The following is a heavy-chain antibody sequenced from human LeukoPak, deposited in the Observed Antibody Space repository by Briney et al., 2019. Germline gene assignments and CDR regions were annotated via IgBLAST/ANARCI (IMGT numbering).Heavy chain of an antibody. CDR2: INHSGST. CDR1: GGSFSGYY. J-gene: IGHJ4*02. V-gene: IGHV4-34*01. CDR3: ARGQQWLVRREFDY. Sequence: SETLSLTCAVYGGSFSGYYWSWIRQPPGKGLEWIGEINHSGSTNYNPSLKSRVTISVDTSKNQFSLKLSSVTAADTAVYYCARGQQWLVRREFDYWGQGTLVTVSS. D-gene: IGHD6-19*01.